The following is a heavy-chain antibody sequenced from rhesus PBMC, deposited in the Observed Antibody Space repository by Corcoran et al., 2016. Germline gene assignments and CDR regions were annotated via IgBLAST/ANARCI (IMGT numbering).Heavy chain of an antibody. V-gene: IGHV4-160*01. Sequence: QVQLQESGPGLVKPSETLSLTCAVSGGSISRNYWSWIRQPPGKGLDWIGRIYGSSGSTDYNPSLKSRVTISTDTSKNQFSLKLSSVTAADTAVYYCARQAYGSTYFDSWGQGVLVTVSS. CDR3: ARQAYGSTYFDS. CDR1: GGSISRNY. J-gene: IGHJ4*01. D-gene: IGHD4-29*01. CDR2: IYGSSGST.